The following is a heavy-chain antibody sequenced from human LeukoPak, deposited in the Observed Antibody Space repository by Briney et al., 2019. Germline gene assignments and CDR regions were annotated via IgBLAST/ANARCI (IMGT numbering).Heavy chain of an antibody. CDR1: GFTVSSNY. J-gene: IGHJ4*02. D-gene: IGHD5-18*01. Sequence: GGSLRLSCAASGFTVSSNYMTWVRQAPGKGLEWVSVIYSGGNTYYADSVKGRFTISRDNSKNTLYLQMNSLRAEDTAVYYCAKGGEIQLWFGSFDYWGQGTLVTVSS. CDR3: AKGGEIQLWFGSFDY. V-gene: IGHV3-53*01. CDR2: IYSGGNT.